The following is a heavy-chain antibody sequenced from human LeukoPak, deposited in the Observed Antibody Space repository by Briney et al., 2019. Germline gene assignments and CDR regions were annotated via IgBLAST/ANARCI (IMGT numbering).Heavy chain of an antibody. CDR2: ISGSGGST. V-gene: IGHV3-23*01. D-gene: IGHD3-10*01. Sequence: GGSLRLSCAASGFTFSSYAMSWVRQAPGRGLEWVSAISGSGGSTYYADSVKGRFTISRDNSKNTLYLQMNSLRAEDTAVYYCAKESGYYGSGSSDYWGQGTLVTVSS. J-gene: IGHJ4*02. CDR1: GFTFSSYA. CDR3: AKESGYYGSGSSDY.